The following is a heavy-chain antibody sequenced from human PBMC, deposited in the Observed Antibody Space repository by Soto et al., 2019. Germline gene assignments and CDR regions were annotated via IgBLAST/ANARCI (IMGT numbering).Heavy chain of an antibody. J-gene: IGHJ4*02. V-gene: IGHV1-69*01. CDR1: GGTFSSYA. Sequence: SVNVSCKASGGTFSSYAISWVRQAPGQGLEWMGGIIPIFGTANYAQKFQGRVTITADESTSTAYMELSSLRSEDTAVYYCARVRTGVAAAGLHFDYWGQGTLVTVSS. D-gene: IGHD6-13*01. CDR2: IIPIFGTA. CDR3: ARVRTGVAAAGLHFDY.